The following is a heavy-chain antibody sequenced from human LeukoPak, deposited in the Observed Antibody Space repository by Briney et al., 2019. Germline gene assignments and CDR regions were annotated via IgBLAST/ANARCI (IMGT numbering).Heavy chain of an antibody. D-gene: IGHD3-10*01. J-gene: IGHJ5*02. Sequence: PGGSLRLSCAASGFTFSSYGMHWVRQAPGKGLEWVAVIWYDGSNKYYADSVKGRFTISRDNSKNTLYLQMNSLRAEDTAVYYCAKSPRFGELLPLNWFDPWGQGTLVTVSS. V-gene: IGHV3-33*06. CDR2: IWYDGSNK. CDR1: GFTFSSYG. CDR3: AKSPRFGELLPLNWFDP.